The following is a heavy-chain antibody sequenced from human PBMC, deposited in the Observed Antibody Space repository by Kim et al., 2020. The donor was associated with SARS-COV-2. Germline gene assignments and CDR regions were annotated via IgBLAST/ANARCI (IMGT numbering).Heavy chain of an antibody. V-gene: IGHV3-30*03. D-gene: IGHD2-15*01. CDR3: ALGGGYCSGGSCTDDY. J-gene: IGHJ4*02. Sequence: SVKGRFTISRDNSKNTLYLQMNSLRAEDTAVYYCALGGGYCSGGSCTDDYWGQGTLVTVSS.